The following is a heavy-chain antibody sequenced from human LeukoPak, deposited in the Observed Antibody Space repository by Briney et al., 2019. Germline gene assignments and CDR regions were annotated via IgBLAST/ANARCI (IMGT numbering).Heavy chain of an antibody. J-gene: IGHJ5*02. CDR1: GFTFITYA. V-gene: IGHV3-23*01. CDR3: AKASRATLTTVINWFDP. Sequence: GGSLRLSCAASGFTFITYAMSWVRQAPGKGLEWVSGLSDSGGSTYYADSVKGRFTISRDNSKNTLYLQMNSLGVEDTAVYYCAKASRATLTTVINWFDPWGQGTPVTVSS. D-gene: IGHD4-11*01. CDR2: LSDSGGST.